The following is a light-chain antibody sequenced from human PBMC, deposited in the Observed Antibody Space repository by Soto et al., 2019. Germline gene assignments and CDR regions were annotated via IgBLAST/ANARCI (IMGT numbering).Light chain of an antibody. CDR1: SSDVGGYNY. J-gene: IGLJ2*01. CDR2: AVS. CDR3: CSYAGNYTFV. Sequence: QSALTQPRSVSGSPGQSVTISCTGTSSDVGGYNYVSWYQQHPGKAPKLMIYAVSKRPSGVPDRFSGSKSGNTASLTISGLQAEHEADYYCCSYAGNYTFVFGGGTKLTVL. V-gene: IGLV2-11*01.